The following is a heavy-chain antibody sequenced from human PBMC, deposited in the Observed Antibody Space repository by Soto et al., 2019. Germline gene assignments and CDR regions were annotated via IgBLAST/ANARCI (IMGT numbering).Heavy chain of an antibody. D-gene: IGHD5-12*01. CDR2: ISYGGANK. CDR1: GFTFSSYG. CDR3: TKGEGGYRDYDVGYHFDY. V-gene: IGHV3-30*18. J-gene: IGHJ4*02. Sequence: QVQLEESGGGVVQPGRSLRLSCAASGFTFSSYGMHWVRQAPGKGLEWVAVISYGGANKYYADSVKGRFTISRDNSKNTVYLKMNRLRVEDTAVYYCTKGEGGYRDYDVGYHFDYWGQGTLVTVSS.